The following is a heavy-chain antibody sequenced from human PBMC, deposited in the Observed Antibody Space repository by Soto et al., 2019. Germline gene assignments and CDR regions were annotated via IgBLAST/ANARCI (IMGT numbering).Heavy chain of an antibody. CDR3: AQRLREYGMGIEPAHYFDP. V-gene: IGHV2-5*02. CDR1: GFSLSTTGVG. Sequence: QITLKESGPTLVRPTQTLTLTCTFSGFSLSTTGVGVGWIRQPPGKALEWLALIYWDDDKRYSPSLKSRLNITKVTCNNEVILTMTNMDLVDTATYYCAQRLREYGMGIEPAHYFDPWGPGTLVTVSS. CDR2: IYWDDDK. D-gene: IGHD3-10*01. J-gene: IGHJ5*02.